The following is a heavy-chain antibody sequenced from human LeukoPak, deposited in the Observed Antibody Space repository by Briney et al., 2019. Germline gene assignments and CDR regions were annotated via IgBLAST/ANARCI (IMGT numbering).Heavy chain of an antibody. CDR2: IKQDGSEK. CDR1: GFTFSSDW. CDR3: AREGGTDY. Sequence: GVSLRLSCAASGFTFSSDWMSWDRQAPGKGLEWVANIKQDGSEKYYVDSVKGRFTISRDNAKNSLYLQMNSLRAEDTAVYYCAREGGTDYWGQGTLVTVSS. J-gene: IGHJ4*02. D-gene: IGHD3-16*01. V-gene: IGHV3-7*01.